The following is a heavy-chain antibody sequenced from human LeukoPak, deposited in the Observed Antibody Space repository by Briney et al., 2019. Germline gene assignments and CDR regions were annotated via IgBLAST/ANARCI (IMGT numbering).Heavy chain of an antibody. V-gene: IGHV1-46*01. CDR2: INPSGGST. CDR3: ARDREYTPFDY. J-gene: IGHJ4*02. D-gene: IGHD3-10*01. CDR1: GYTLTELS. Sequence: ASVKVSCKVSGYTLTELSMHWVRQAPGQGLEWMGIINPSGGSTSYAQKFQGRVTMTRDTSTSTVYMELSSLRSEDTAVYYCARDREYTPFDYWGQGTLVTVSS.